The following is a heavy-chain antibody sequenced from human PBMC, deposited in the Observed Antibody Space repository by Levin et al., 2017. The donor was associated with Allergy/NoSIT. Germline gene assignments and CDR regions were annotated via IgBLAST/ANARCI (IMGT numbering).Heavy chain of an antibody. CDR1: GFTFSSYS. V-gene: IGHV3-48*01. Sequence: GGSLRLSCAASGFTFSSYSMNWVRQAPGKGLEWVSYISSGSSTIYYADSVKGRFTISRDNAKNSLYLQMNSLRVEDTAVYYCARRGSTVTTTYYYYYMDVWGKGTTVTVSS. CDR2: ISSGSSTI. D-gene: IGHD4-17*01. J-gene: IGHJ6*03. CDR3: ARRGSTVTTTYYYYYMDV.